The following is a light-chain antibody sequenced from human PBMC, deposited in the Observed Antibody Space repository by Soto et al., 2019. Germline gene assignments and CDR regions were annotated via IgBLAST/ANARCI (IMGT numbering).Light chain of an antibody. Sequence: DIQMTQSPSSLSASVGDRVSITCRASQDIANFLAWYQQKPGKVPTLLIYAASILQSGVPSRFSGTASGTDCTLTISSLQPEDVATYYCQKYNSPPRTFGQGTKVEI. V-gene: IGKV1-27*01. CDR1: QDIANF. CDR2: AAS. J-gene: IGKJ1*01. CDR3: QKYNSPPRT.